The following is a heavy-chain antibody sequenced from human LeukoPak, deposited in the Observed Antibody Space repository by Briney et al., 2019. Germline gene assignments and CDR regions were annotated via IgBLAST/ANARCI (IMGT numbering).Heavy chain of an antibody. CDR2: IIPIFGKA. Sequence: GASAKVSCKASGGTFSSYAIYWARQAPGQGLEWMGGIIPIFGKANYAQKFQGRVTITADESTTTAYMELTRLRSEDTAVYYCARESRPYYYDSSGYPNWFDPWGQGTLVTVSS. J-gene: IGHJ5*02. V-gene: IGHV1-69*13. CDR3: ARESRPYYYDSSGYPNWFDP. CDR1: GGTFSSYA. D-gene: IGHD3-22*01.